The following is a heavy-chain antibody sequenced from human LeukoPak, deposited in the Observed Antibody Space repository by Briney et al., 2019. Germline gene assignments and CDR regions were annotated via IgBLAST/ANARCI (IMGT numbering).Heavy chain of an antibody. Sequence: QPGGSLKLSCAASGFRFSNYWMTWVRPAPGKGLEWVATLKQYGSEQYYVASVKGRFTISKDNAKKSLFLQMDSLRGEDTAVYYCARAAEISALDNWGQGTLVTVSS. J-gene: IGHJ4*02. CDR1: GFRFSNYW. D-gene: IGHD6-13*01. CDR2: LKQYGSEQ. V-gene: IGHV3-7*05. CDR3: ARAAEISALDN.